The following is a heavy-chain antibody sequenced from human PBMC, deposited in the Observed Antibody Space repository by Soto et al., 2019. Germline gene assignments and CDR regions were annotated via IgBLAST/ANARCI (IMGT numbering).Heavy chain of an antibody. J-gene: IGHJ4*02. D-gene: IGHD2-2*02. Sequence: GGSLRLSCAASGFTFSTYAMSWVRQAPGKGLEWVSAISGSGDSIYYADPVKGRFTISRDNSKNTLYLQMNSLRAEDTAVYYCAKGTVPAAIRRDYFDYWGQGTLVTV. CDR3: AKGTVPAAIRRDYFDY. CDR2: ISGSGDSI. CDR1: GFTFSTYA. V-gene: IGHV3-23*01.